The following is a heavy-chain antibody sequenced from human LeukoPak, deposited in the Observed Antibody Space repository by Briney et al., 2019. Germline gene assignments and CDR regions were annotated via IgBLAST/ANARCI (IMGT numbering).Heavy chain of an antibody. CDR3: AKDDAWLRFGE. Sequence: GGSLRLSCAASGFTSSDYWMHWVRQAPGKGLEWVSGISPSGDITYYADSVKGRFTISRDNSKNTLYLEVISLTAEDTAVYYCAKDDAWLRFGEWSQGTLVTVSS. J-gene: IGHJ4*02. V-gene: IGHV3-23*01. CDR1: GFTSSDYW. CDR2: ISPSGDIT. D-gene: IGHD3-10*01.